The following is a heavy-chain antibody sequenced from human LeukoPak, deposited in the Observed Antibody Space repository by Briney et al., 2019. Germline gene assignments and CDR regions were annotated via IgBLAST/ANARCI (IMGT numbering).Heavy chain of an antibody. Sequence: QAGGSLRLSCAASGFTFSSYTMHWVRQAPGKGLEWVAVISYDGSNKYYADSVKGRFTISRDNSKNTLYLQMNSLRAEDTAVYYCARDGGVEMASHFDYWGQGTLVTVSS. CDR3: ARDGGVEMASHFDY. J-gene: IGHJ4*02. CDR1: GFTFSSYT. CDR2: ISYDGSNK. D-gene: IGHD5-24*01. V-gene: IGHV3-30*04.